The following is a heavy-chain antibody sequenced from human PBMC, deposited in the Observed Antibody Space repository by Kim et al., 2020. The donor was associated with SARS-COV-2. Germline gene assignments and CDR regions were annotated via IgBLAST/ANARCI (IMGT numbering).Heavy chain of an antibody. CDR3: ARHGSTSSSWYSDY. D-gene: IGHD6-13*01. J-gene: IGHJ4*02. Sequence: GESLKISFKGSGYSFTSYWISWVRQMPGKGLEWMGRIDPSDSYTNYSPSFQGHVTISADKSISTAYLQWSSLKASDTAMYYCARHGSTSSSWYSDYWGQGTLVTVSS. CDR2: IDPSDSYT. V-gene: IGHV5-10-1*01. CDR1: GYSFTSYW.